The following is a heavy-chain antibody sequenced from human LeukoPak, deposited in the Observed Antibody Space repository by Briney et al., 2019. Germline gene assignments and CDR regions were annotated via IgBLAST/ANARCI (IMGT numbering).Heavy chain of an antibody. CDR3: TKVRPPLMVRGQYDAFDI. V-gene: IGHV3-23*01. D-gene: IGHD3-10*01. CDR2: MSGNGGTT. Sequence: GGSLRLSCAASGFIFNNYAMSWVRQAPGKGLEWVSAMSGNGGTTYYADSVKGRFTISRDNSKNTLYLQMNSLRAEDTAVYYCTKVRPPLMVRGQYDAFDIWGQGTMVTISS. CDR1: GFIFNNYA. J-gene: IGHJ3*02.